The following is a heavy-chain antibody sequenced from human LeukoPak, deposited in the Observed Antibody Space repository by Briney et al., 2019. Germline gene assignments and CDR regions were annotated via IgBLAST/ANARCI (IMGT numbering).Heavy chain of an antibody. V-gene: IGHV3-20*04. CDR3: AKDMRDYVWGSYRYLDY. D-gene: IGHD3-16*02. CDR1: GFTFDDYG. Sequence: GGSLRLSCTASGFTFDDYGMTWVRQPPGKGLEWVSGIIRSGGSTGYADSVNGRFTISRDNAKNSLYLQMNSLRAEDTAVYYCAKDMRDYVWGSYRYLDYWGQGTLVTVSS. CDR2: IIRSGGST. J-gene: IGHJ4*02.